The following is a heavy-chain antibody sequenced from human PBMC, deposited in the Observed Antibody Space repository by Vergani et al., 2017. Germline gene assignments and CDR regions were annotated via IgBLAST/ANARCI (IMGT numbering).Heavy chain of an antibody. CDR3: AKETLEYYDILTGYYEPYYFDY. CDR2: ISGSGGST. Sequence: EVQLLESGGGLVQPGGSLRLSCAASGFTFSSYAMSWVRQAPGKGLEWVSAISGSGGSTYYADSVKGRFTISRDNSKNTLYLQMNSLRAEDTAVYYCAKETLEYYDILTGYYEPYYFDYWGQGTLVTVSS. CDR1: GFTFSSYA. V-gene: IGHV3-23*01. D-gene: IGHD3-9*01. J-gene: IGHJ4*02.